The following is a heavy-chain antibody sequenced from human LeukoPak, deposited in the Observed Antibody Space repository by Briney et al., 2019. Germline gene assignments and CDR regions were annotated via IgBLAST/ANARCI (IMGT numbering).Heavy chain of an antibody. CDR3: ARGRKLDTYYYYYYMDV. Sequence: PSETLSLTCTVSGGSISSSRYYWGWIRQPPGKGLEWIGSIYYSGSTYYNPSLKSRVTISVDTSKNQCSLKLSSVTAADTAVYYCARGRKLDTYYYYYYMDVWGKGTTVTVSS. CDR2: IYYSGST. J-gene: IGHJ6*03. D-gene: IGHD6-6*01. CDR1: GGSISSSRYY. V-gene: IGHV4-39*07.